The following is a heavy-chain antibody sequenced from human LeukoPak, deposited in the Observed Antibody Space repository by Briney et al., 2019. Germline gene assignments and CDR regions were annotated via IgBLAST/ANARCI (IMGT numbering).Heavy chain of an antibody. D-gene: IGHD3-10*01. J-gene: IGHJ4*02. CDR1: GFTFSSYW. CDR2: IKQDGSEK. V-gene: IGHV3-7*01. Sequence: PGGSLRLSCAASGFTFSSYWMSWVRQAPGKGLEWVANIKQDGSEKYYVDSVKGRFTISRDNAKNSLYLQMNSLRVEDTAVYYCTRDFLGVRGAPYYFDYWGQGTLVTVSS. CDR3: TRDFLGVRGAPYYFDY.